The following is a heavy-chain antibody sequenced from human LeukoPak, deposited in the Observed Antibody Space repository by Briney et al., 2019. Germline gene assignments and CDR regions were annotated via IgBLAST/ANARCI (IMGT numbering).Heavy chain of an antibody. CDR2: IYYRGST. Sequence: SETLSLTCTVSGGSISGYYWSWIRQPPGKGLEWIGYIYYRGSTSYNPSLKSRVTISLDTSKNQFSLKLSSVTAADTAVHYCARSAAASYHDYWGQGTLVTVSS. CDR3: ARSAAASYHDY. J-gene: IGHJ4*02. D-gene: IGHD2-2*01. CDR1: GGSISGYY. V-gene: IGHV4-59*08.